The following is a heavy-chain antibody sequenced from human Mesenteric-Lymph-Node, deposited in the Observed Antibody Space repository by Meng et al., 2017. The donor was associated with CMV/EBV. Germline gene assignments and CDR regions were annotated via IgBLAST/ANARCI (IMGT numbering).Heavy chain of an antibody. Sequence: GGSLRLSCAASGFTFSGHGMHWVRQAPGKGLEWVAFIRYDGSDTSYADSVKGRFTISRDSSKNTVFLQMNSLRAEDTALYYCAKEGAVSLDYWGQGTLVTVSS. CDR3: AKEGAVSLDY. V-gene: IGHV3-30*02. CDR2: IRYDGSDT. D-gene: IGHD3-16*02. CDR1: GFTFSGHG. J-gene: IGHJ4*02.